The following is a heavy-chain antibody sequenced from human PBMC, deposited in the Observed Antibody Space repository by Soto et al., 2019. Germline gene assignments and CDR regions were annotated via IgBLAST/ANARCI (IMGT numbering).Heavy chain of an antibody. CDR1: GYTFTGYY. Sequence: ASVKVSCKASGYTFTGYYMHWVRQAPGQGLEWMGWINPNSGGTNYAQKFQGRVTMTRDTSISTAYMELRSLRSDDTAVYYCARDRALMITFGGVIVPPFDYWGQGTQVTVSS. V-gene: IGHV1-2*02. D-gene: IGHD3-16*02. J-gene: IGHJ4*02. CDR3: ARDRALMITFGGVIVPPFDY. CDR2: INPNSGGT.